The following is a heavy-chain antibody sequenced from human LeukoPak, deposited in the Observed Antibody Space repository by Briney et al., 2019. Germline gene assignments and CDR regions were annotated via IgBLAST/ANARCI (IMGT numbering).Heavy chain of an antibody. V-gene: IGHV3-23*01. CDR3: AKYPNYCDSIYDY. Sequence: GGSLRLSCAASGFSFSSYAMSWVRQAPGKGLEWVSAISYSGGSTYYADSVKGRFTISRDNFKNTLYLQMNSLRAEDTAVYYCAKYPNYCDSIYDYWGQGTLVTVSS. CDR1: GFSFSSYA. CDR2: ISYSGGST. J-gene: IGHJ4*02. D-gene: IGHD3-22*01.